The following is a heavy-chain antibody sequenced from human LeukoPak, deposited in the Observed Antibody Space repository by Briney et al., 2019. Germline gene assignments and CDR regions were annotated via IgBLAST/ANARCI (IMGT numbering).Heavy chain of an antibody. Sequence: PGRSLRLSCTASGFPFGDYAMSWVRQAPGKGLEWVGFIKSKAYGGTIEYAASVKGRFTISRDDSKSVAYLEMNSLKTEDTGMYYCTREDRPRAGYYWGQGTLVTVSS. J-gene: IGHJ4*02. CDR1: GFPFGDYA. CDR3: TREDRPRAGYY. CDR2: IKSKAYGGTI. D-gene: IGHD6-19*01. V-gene: IGHV3-49*04.